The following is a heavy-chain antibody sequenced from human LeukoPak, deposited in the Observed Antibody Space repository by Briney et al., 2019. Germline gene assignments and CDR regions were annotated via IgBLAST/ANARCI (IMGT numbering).Heavy chain of an antibody. D-gene: IGHD3-3*01. J-gene: IGHJ3*02. V-gene: IGHV4-39*01. CDR1: SGSISGSINY. CDR3: ARLSPDWSAI. CDR2: IYYSGNT. Sequence: PSETLSLVCSASSGSISGSINYWGWIRQPLGKGLEWIGSIYYSGNTYYNPSLKSRVTISVDTSKNQFSLKLRSVTAADTAVYYCARLSPDWSAIWGQGTKVTVSS.